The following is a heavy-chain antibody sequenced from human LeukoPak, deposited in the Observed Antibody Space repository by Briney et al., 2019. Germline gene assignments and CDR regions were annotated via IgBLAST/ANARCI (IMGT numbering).Heavy chain of an antibody. D-gene: IGHD1-26*01. CDR3: ARDEVGVGATHDY. CDR1: GFTFSSYW. Sequence: PGGSLRLSCAASGFTFSSYWMHWVRQAPGKGLVWVSRISEDGSSTYYADSVKGRFTNSRDNAKNTLYLQMNSLRAEDTAVYYCARDEVGVGATHDYWGQGTLVTVSS. V-gene: IGHV3-74*01. CDR2: ISEDGSST. J-gene: IGHJ4*02.